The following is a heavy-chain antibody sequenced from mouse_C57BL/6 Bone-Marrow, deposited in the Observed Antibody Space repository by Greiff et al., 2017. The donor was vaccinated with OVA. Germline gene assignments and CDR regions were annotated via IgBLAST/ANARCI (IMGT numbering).Heavy chain of an antibody. Sequence: VQLQQPGAELVKPGASVKVSCKASGYTFTSYWMHWVKQRTGQGLEWIGEIYPRSGNTYYNEKFKGKATLTADKSSSTAYMGLRSLTSEDSAVYFCASQNYYGSSPGFAYWGQGTLVTVSA. D-gene: IGHD1-1*01. J-gene: IGHJ3*01. CDR1: GYTFTSYW. CDR2: IYPRSGNT. V-gene: IGHV1-81*01. CDR3: ASQNYYGSSPGFAY.